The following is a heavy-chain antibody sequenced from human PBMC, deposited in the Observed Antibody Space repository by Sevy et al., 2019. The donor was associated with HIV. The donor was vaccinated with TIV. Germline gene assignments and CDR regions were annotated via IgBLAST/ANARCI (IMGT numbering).Heavy chain of an antibody. CDR2: VSASDGIT. D-gene: IGHD3-10*01. CDR1: GFTFSDYV. CDR3: TNAPGDS. Sequence: GGSLRLSCAASGFTFSDYVMSWVRQAPGKGLEWVSGVSASDGITYYADSVKGPFTISRNNSKNTLHLQMNSLRAEDTAVYFGTNAPGDSWGQGTLVTVSS. J-gene: IGHJ4*02. V-gene: IGHV3-23*01.